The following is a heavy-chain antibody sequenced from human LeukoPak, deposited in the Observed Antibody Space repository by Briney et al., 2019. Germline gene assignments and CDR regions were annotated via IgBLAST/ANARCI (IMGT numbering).Heavy chain of an antibody. Sequence: ASVRVSCKTSGYTFTGYYIYWVRQAPGQGLEWMGWVNCNTGATNSAQKFQGRVTMTRDTSTSTVNVELSSLRSDDTAVYYCARLRGSSLQLGWFDPWGQGTLVTVSS. CDR2: VNCNTGAT. CDR3: ARLRGSSLQLGWFDP. J-gene: IGHJ5*02. D-gene: IGHD1-1*01. CDR1: GYTFTGYY. V-gene: IGHV1-2*02.